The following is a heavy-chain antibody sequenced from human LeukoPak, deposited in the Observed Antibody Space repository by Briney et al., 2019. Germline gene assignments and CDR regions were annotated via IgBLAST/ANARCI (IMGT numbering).Heavy chain of an antibody. CDR2: IYYSGST. V-gene: IGHV4-39*01. CDR1: GGSISSSSYY. D-gene: IGHD1-26*01. CDR3: ARHWESYYY. J-gene: IGHJ4*02. Sequence: SETLSLTCTVSGGSISSSSYYWGWIRQPPGKGLEWIGSIYYSGSTYYNPSLKSRVTISVDTSKNQFSLKLSSVTAADTAVYYCARHWESYYYWGQGTLVTVSS.